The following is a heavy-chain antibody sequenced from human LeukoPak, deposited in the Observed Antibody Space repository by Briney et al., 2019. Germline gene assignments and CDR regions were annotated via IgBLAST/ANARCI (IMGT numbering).Heavy chain of an antibody. Sequence: SETLSLTCTVSGGSVSSSSYYWSWIRQPPGKGLEWIGYIYYSGSTNYNPSLKSRVTISVDTSNDRFSLKLSSVTAADTAVYNCARGPYLDCWGQGTLVTVSS. V-gene: IGHV4-61*01. CDR2: IYYSGST. CDR1: GGSVSSSSYY. CDR3: ARGPYLDC. J-gene: IGHJ4*02.